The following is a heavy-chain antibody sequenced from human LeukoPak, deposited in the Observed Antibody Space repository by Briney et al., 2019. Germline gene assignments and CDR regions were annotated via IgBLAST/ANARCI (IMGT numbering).Heavy chain of an antibody. CDR2: IYYTGAT. Sequence: SETLSLTCTVSGGSISGYCWSCIRQPPGQGLEFIGYIYYTGATLYNPSLKSRGTMSVDTSKNQFSLKLSSVTAADTAVYYCARHDPVGYYQHGMDVWGQGTTVTVSS. D-gene: IGHD2-15*01. V-gene: IGHV4-59*08. CDR1: GGSISGYC. J-gene: IGHJ6*02. CDR3: ARHDPVGYYQHGMDV.